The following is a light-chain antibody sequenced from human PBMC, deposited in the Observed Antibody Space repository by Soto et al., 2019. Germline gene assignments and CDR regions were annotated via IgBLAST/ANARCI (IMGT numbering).Light chain of an antibody. Sequence: DIQMTQSPSTLSASVGDRVTITCRASQSISSWLAWYQQKPGKAPKLLISDASSLVSGVPSSFSGSGSGTEFTLTISSLQPDDFATYYCQQYNTYPLTFGGGTRVEIK. V-gene: IGKV1-5*01. CDR1: QSISSW. J-gene: IGKJ4*01. CDR2: DAS. CDR3: QQYNTYPLT.